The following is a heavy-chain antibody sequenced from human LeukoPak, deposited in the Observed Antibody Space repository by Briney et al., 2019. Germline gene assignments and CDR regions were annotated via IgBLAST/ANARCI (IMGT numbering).Heavy chain of an antibody. J-gene: IGHJ4*02. Sequence: PSETLSLTCTVSGGSISSYYWSWIRQPPGKGLEWIGYIYYSGSTNYNPSLKSRVTISVDTSKNQFSLKLSSVTAADTAVYYCARAVYYGSGNDYWGQGTLVTVSS. D-gene: IGHD3-10*01. CDR1: GGSISSYY. CDR2: IYYSGST. CDR3: ARAVYYGSGNDY. V-gene: IGHV4-59*01.